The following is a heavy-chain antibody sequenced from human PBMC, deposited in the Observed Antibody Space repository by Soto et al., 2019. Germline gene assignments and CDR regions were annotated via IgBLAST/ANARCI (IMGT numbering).Heavy chain of an antibody. CDR1: VGSISSYY. CDR3: ARDLSKYYFDY. Sequence: PSETLSLTCTVSVGSISSYYWSLIRQPPGKGLECIGYIYYSGSTNYNPSLKSRVTISVDTSKNQFSLKLRSVTAADKAVYYCARDLSKYYFDYWGKGTMVTVSS. CDR2: IYYSGST. J-gene: IGHJ4*02. V-gene: IGHV4-59*01.